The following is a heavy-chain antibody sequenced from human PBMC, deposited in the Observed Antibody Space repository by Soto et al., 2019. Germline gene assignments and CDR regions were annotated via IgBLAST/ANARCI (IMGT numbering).Heavy chain of an antibody. V-gene: IGHV4-59*01. Sequence: QVQLQESGPGLVKPSETLSLTCTLSGSSISDNYWSWIRQPPGKWLEWIGYIFYSGSTNYNPSLESRVTISIDTPKNQFSLRLNSVTAADTAVYYCARIDPPLMLAWFDPWGQGTLVTVSS. CDR3: ARIDPPLMLAWFDP. CDR1: GSSISDNY. J-gene: IGHJ5*02. CDR2: IFYSGST. D-gene: IGHD2-8*01.